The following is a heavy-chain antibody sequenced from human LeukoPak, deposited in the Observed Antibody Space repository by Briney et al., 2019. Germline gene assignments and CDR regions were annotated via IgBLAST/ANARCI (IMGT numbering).Heavy chain of an antibody. D-gene: IGHD5-12*01. J-gene: IGHJ4*02. CDR2: IYSGGST. CDR3: ARDRGSYAWDY. CDR1: GFTVSSNY. Sequence: PGGSLRLSCAASGFTVSSNYMNWVRQAPGKGLEWVSVIYSGGSTYYADSVKGRLTISRDNSKNTLYLQMNSLRPEDTAVYYCARDRGSYAWDYWGQGTLVTVSS. V-gene: IGHV3-66*02.